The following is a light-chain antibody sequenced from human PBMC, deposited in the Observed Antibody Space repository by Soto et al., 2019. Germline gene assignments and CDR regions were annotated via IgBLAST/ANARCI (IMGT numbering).Light chain of an antibody. CDR3: QTWDTGMQRV. CDR2: LNSDGSH. J-gene: IGLJ3*02. Sequence: QLVLTQSPSASASLGASVKLTCTLSSGHSSYAIAWHQQQPEKGPRYLMKLNSDGSHSKGDGIPDRFSGSSSGAERYLTISSLQSEDEADYYCQTWDTGMQRVFGGGTKLTVL. V-gene: IGLV4-69*01. CDR1: SGHSSYA.